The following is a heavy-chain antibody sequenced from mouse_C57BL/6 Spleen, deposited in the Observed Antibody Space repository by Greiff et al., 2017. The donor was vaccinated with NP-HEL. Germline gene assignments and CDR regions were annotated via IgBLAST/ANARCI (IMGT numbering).Heavy chain of an antibody. Sequence: EVQLQQSGAELVRPGPSVKFSCTASGFNIKDDYMHWVKQRPQQGLEWIGWIDPENGDTEYAPKFQGKATITADTSSNHAFLQLSTLTSEDTAVYCGTSGGSDYYLDYWGQGTTVTVSS. D-gene: IGHD3-2*02. CDR2: IDPENGDT. J-gene: IGHJ2*01. CDR1: GFNIKDDY. CDR3: TSGGSDYYLDY. V-gene: IGHV14-4*01.